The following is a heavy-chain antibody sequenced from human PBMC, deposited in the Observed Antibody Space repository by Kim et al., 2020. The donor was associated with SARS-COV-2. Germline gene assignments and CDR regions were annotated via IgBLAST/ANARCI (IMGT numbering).Heavy chain of an antibody. J-gene: IGHJ4*02. D-gene: IGHD6-13*01. Sequence: SETLSLTCAVYGGSFSGYYWSWIRQPPGKGLEWIGEINHSGSTNYNPSLKSRVTISVDTSKNQFSLKLSSVTAADTAVYYCASRAAAATYYFDYWGQGTL. CDR1: GGSFSGYY. V-gene: IGHV4-34*01. CDR3: ASRAAAATYYFDY. CDR2: INHSGST.